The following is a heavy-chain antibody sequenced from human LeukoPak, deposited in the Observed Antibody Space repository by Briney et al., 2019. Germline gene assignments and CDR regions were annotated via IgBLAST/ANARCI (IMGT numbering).Heavy chain of an antibody. CDR1: GGSISSYY. CDR3: VRGRDSSSWNDAFDI. D-gene: IGHD6-13*01. CDR2: IYYSGST. V-gene: IGHV4-59*01. Sequence: SETLSLTCTVSGGSISSYYWSWIRQPPGKGLEWIGYIYYSGSTNYNPSLKSRVTISVDTSKNQFSLKLSSVTAADTAVYYCVRGRDSSSWNDAFDIWGQGTMVTVSS. J-gene: IGHJ3*02.